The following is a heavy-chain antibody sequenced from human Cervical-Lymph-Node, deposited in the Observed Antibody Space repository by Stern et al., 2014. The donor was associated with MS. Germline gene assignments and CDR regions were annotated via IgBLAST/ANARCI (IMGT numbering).Heavy chain of an antibody. CDR2: IPYSGSP. D-gene: IGHD2-15*01. J-gene: IGHJ4*02. V-gene: IGHV4-61*01. CDR3: ARGIVSTRPYFET. Sequence: VQLEESGPGLVKPSETLSLTCTVSGGSVSIGSYYYSWIRQPPGKGLDWTGYIPYSGSPYYSPSLRSRVTISLDKSRTHFSLELSSVTAADTAMYYCARGIVSTRPYFETWGPGILVTVSS. CDR1: GGSVSIGSYY.